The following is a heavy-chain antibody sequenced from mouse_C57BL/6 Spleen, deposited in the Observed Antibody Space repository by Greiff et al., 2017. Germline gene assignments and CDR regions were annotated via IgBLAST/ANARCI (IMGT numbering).Heavy chain of an antibody. D-gene: IGHD1-1*01. CDR1: GYAFSSSW. J-gene: IGHJ3*01. V-gene: IGHV1-82*01. Sequence: VQLQQSGPELVKPGASVKISCKASGYAFSSSWMNWVKQRPGKGLEWIGRIYPGDGDTNYNGKFKGKATLTADKSSSTAYMQLSSLTSEDSAVYFCARSPPYGSSTWFAYWGQGALVTVSA. CDR2: IYPGDGDT. CDR3: ARSPPYGSSTWFAY.